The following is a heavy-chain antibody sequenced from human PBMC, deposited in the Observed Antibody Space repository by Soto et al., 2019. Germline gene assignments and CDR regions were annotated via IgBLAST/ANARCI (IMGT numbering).Heavy chain of an antibody. V-gene: IGHV1-18*01. CDR1: GYTFTSYG. Sequence: QVQLVQSGAEVKKPGASVKVSCKASGYTFTSYGISWVRQAPGQGLEWMGWISAYNGNTNYAQKLQGRLTMTTDTTTSTAYMELRSLRSDDTAVYYCARDAYSSSSSPIWFDPWGQGTLVTVSS. D-gene: IGHD6-13*01. CDR3: ARDAYSSSSSPIWFDP. J-gene: IGHJ5*02. CDR2: ISAYNGNT.